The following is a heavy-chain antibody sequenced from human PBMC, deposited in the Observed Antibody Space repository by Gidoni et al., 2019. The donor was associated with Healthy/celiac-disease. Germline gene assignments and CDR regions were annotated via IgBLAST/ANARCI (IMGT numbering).Heavy chain of an antibody. CDR1: GYSISSGYY. V-gene: IGHV4-38-2*01. Sequence: QVQLQESGPGLVKPSETLSLTCAVSGYSISSGYYWGWIRQPPGKGLEWIGSIYHSGSTYYNPSLKSRVTISVDTSKNQFSLKLSSVTAADTAVYYCASTAVAGYPGSGYWGQGTLVTVSS. D-gene: IGHD6-19*01. J-gene: IGHJ4*02. CDR2: IYHSGST. CDR3: ASTAVAGYPGSGY.